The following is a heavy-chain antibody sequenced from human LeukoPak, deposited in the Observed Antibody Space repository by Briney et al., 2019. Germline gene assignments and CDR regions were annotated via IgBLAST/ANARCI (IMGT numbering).Heavy chain of an antibody. Sequence: PGGSLRLSCEASGFTFSTFTMSWVRQAPGKGLEWVSGISGSGDNTYYADSVKGRFTISRDNSKNTLYLQMHSLRDEDTAVYFCANRAYYDSSSTYYPYYFDYWGQGTLVTVSS. CDR2: ISGSGDNT. CDR3: ANRAYYDSSSTYYPYYFDY. V-gene: IGHV3-23*01. J-gene: IGHJ4*02. D-gene: IGHD3-22*01. CDR1: GFTFSTFT.